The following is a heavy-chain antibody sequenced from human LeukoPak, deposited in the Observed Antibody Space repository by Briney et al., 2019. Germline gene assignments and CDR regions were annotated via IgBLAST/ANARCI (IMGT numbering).Heavy chain of an antibody. V-gene: IGHV3-21*01. CDR2: IDSSSYI. CDR1: GFTFSSYT. Sequence: GGSLRLSCAASGFTFSSYTMNWVRQAPGKGLEWVSSIDSSSYIYYADSLKGRFTISRDNAKNSLCLQMNSLRAEDTAVYYCARDRSPTGMDVWGQGTTVTVSS. D-gene: IGHD2-8*02. CDR3: ARDRSPTGMDV. J-gene: IGHJ6*02.